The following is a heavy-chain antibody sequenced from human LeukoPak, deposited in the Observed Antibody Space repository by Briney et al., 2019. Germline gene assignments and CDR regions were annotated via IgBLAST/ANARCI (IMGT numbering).Heavy chain of an antibody. CDR1: GGSISSYY. CDR2: IYTSGST. V-gene: IGHV4-4*07. CDR3: ARQWTVARYNWFSP. J-gene: IGHJ5*02. Sequence: PSETLSLTCTVSGGSISSYYWSWIRQPAGKGLEWIGRIYTSGSTNYNPSLKSRVTMSVDTSKNQFSLTLSSVTAADTAVYYCARQWTVARYNWFSPWGQGTLVTLSS. D-gene: IGHD6-19*01.